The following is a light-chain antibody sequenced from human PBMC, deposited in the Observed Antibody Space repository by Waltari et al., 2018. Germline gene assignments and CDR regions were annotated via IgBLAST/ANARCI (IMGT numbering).Light chain of an antibody. CDR3: HVWHPHVDPGV. CDR2: YDR. Sequence: SYVVTQPPSVSVAPGETATITCGGAKLGTYSVHWYQQKAGQAPVLVIFYDRDRPSGIPDRFSGSNSGNTATLTISRVEAGDEARYYCHVWHPHVDPGVFGTGTEVTVL. J-gene: IGLJ1*01. CDR1: KLGTYS. V-gene: IGLV3-21*04.